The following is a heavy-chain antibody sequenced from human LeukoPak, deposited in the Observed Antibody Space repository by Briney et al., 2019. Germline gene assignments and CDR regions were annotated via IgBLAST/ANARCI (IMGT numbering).Heavy chain of an antibody. CDR2: IIPILGIA. CDR1: GYTFSSYG. V-gene: IGHV1-69*04. CDR3: ARDSQYSSSPGGRAYYYYGMDV. J-gene: IGHJ6*02. Sequence: VASVKVSCKASGYTFSSYGISWVRQAPGQGLEWMGRIIPILGIANYAQKFQGRVTITADKSTSTAYMELSSLRSEDTAVYYCARDSQYSSSPGGRAYYYYGMDVWGQGTTVTVSS. D-gene: IGHD6-6*01.